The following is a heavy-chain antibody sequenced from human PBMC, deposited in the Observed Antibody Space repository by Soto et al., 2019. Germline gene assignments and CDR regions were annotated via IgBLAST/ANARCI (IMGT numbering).Heavy chain of an antibody. CDR1: GGPSRGYY. J-gene: IGHJ4*02. D-gene: IGHD6-13*01. CDR3: SQQLMGFDY. V-gene: IGHV4-34*01. Sequence: PSETLSLTCAVFGGPSRGYYWNWIRQPPGKGLEWIGEISHSGSTNYNPSLKSRVTISLDTSKNQFSLKLRSVTAADTATYYCSQQLMGFDYWGQGTLVTVS. CDR2: ISHSGST.